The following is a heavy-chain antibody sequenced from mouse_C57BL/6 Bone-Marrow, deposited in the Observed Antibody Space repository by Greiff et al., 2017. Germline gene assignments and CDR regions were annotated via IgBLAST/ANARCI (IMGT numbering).Heavy chain of an antibody. Sequence: QVQLQQSGAELVRPGTSVKVSCKASGYAFTNYLIEWVKQRPGQGLEWIGVINPGSGGTNYNEKFKGKATLTADKSSSTAYRQLSSLTSEDSAVYFCARKAGYFDYWGQGTTLTVSS. V-gene: IGHV1-54*01. CDR2: INPGSGGT. J-gene: IGHJ2*01. CDR1: GYAFTNYL. CDR3: ARKAGYFDY. D-gene: IGHD3-2*02.